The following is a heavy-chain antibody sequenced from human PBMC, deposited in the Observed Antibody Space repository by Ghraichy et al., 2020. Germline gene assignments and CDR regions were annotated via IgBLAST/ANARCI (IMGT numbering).Heavy chain of an antibody. CDR2: ISSSSSYI. J-gene: IGHJ4*02. D-gene: IGHD5-18*01. CDR1: GFTFSSYS. Sequence: GSLRLSCAASGFTFSSYSMNWVRQAPGKGLEWVLSISSSSSYIYYADSVKGRFTISRDNAKNSLYLQMNSLRAEDTAVYYCARHGLQLWLVVDWGQGTLVTVSS. CDR3: ARHGLQLWLVVD. V-gene: IGHV3-21*01.